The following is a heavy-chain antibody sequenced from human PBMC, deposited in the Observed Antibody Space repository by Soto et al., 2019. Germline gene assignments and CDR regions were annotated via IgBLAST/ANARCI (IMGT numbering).Heavy chain of an antibody. CDR2: INHSGST. V-gene: IGHV4-34*01. Sequence: QVQLQQWGAGLLKPSETLSLTCAVYGGSFSGYYWSWIRQPPGKGLEWIGEINHSGSTNYNPSLKSRVTISVDTSKNQFSLKLSSVTAADTAVYYCARRQQRITWFDPWGQGTLVTVSS. CDR3: ARRQQRITWFDP. D-gene: IGHD6-13*01. CDR1: GGSFSGYY. J-gene: IGHJ5*02.